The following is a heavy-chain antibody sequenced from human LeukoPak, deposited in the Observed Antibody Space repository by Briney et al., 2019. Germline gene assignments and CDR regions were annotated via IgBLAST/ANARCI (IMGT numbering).Heavy chain of an antibody. J-gene: IGHJ4*02. CDR1: GGSISSGSYY. CDR3: ASGYYYGSGSYYNLAY. CDR2: IYTSGST. D-gene: IGHD3-10*01. Sequence: SETLSLTCTVSGGSISSGSYYWSWIRQPAGKGLEWIGRIYTSGSTHYNPSLKSRVTISVDTSKNQFSLKLSSVTAADTAVYYCASGYYYGSGSYYNLAYWGQGTLVTVSS. V-gene: IGHV4-61*02.